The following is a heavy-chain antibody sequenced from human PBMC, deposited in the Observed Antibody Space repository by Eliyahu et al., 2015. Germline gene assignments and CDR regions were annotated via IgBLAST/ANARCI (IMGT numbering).Heavy chain of an antibody. V-gene: IGHV4-34*01. CDR2: XXHSGST. CDR3: ARRGGYSYGLGALNWFDP. Sequence: QVQLQQWGAGLLKPSETLSLTCAVYXGSXSGXYWXXXRQPPGKGLGWIGAXXHSGSTNYNPSLKSRVTISVDTSKNQFSLKLSSVTAADTAVYYCARRGGYSYGLGALNWFDPWGQGTLVTVSS. D-gene: IGHD5-18*01. J-gene: IGHJ5*02. CDR1: XGSXSGXY.